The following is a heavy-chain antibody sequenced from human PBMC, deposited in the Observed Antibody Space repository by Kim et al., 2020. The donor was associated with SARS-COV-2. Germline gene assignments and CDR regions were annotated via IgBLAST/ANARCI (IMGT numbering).Heavy chain of an antibody. CDR3: AKDTVVVVVTATHFDY. Sequence: GGSLRLSCAASGFTFSSYAMSWVRQAPGKGLEWVSAISGSGGSTYYADSVKGRFTISRDNSKNTLYLQMNSLRAEDTAVDYCAKDTVVVVVTATHFDYWGQGTLVTVSS. CDR1: GFTFSSYA. J-gene: IGHJ4*02. CDR2: ISGSGGST. D-gene: IGHD2-21*02. V-gene: IGHV3-23*01.